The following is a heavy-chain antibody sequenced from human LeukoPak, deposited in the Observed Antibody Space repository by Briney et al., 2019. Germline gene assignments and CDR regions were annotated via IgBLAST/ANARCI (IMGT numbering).Heavy chain of an antibody. CDR1: GGSISSGGYY. J-gene: IGHJ4*02. V-gene: IGHV4-31*03. CDR3: ARGGYYDSSGSQKPFDY. D-gene: IGHD3-22*01. CDR2: IYYSGST. Sequence: SQTLSPTCTVSGGSISSGGYYWSWIRQHPGKGLEWIGYIYYSGSTYYNPSLKSRVTISVDTSKYQFSLKLSSVTAADTAVYYCARGGYYDSSGSQKPFDYWGQGTLVTVSS.